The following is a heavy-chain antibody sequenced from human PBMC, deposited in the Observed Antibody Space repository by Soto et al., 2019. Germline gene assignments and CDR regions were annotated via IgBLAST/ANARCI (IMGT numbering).Heavy chain of an antibody. V-gene: IGHV4-34*01. Sequence: SETLSLTCAVYGGSFSGYYWSWFRQPPGKGLEWIGEINHSGSTNYNPSLKSRVTISVDTSKNQFSLKLSSVTAADTAVYYCARGPPADAFDIWGQGTMVTVSS. J-gene: IGHJ3*02. CDR2: INHSGST. CDR3: ARGPPADAFDI. CDR1: GGSFSGYY.